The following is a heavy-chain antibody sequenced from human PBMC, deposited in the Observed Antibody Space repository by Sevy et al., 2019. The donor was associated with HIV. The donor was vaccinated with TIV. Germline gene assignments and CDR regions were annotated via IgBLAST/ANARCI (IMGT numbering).Heavy chain of an antibody. CDR2: ITGGGDST. CDR3: AAGDTSMVTGLDY. D-gene: IGHD5-18*01. Sequence: GGSLRLSCAASGFTVSTYAINWVRQAPGEGLEWVSAITGGGDSTYYADSVKGRFTISRDNSKNVVYLQMNSLRAEDTAVSYCAAGDTSMVTGLDYWGQGTLVTVSS. CDR1: GFTVSTYA. V-gene: IGHV3-23*01. J-gene: IGHJ4*02.